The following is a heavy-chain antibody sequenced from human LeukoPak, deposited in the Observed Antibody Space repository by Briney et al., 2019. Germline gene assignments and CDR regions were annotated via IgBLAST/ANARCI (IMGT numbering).Heavy chain of an antibody. V-gene: IGHV3-7*01. CDR2: IKVDGSEK. Sequence: GGSLRLSCAASGFTFSTYWMNWVRQAPGKGLEWVANIKVDGSEKYYTDSVKGRFTISRDNAKNSLYLQMNSLRAEDTAVYYCARGYWYCFDYWGQGTLVTVSS. J-gene: IGHJ4*02. CDR3: ARGYWYCFDY. D-gene: IGHD2-8*02. CDR1: GFTFSTYW.